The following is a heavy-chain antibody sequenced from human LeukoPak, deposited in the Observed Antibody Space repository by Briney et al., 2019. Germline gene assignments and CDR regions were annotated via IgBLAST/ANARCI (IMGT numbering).Heavy chain of an antibody. CDR2: ISGSGGST. J-gene: IGHJ4*02. V-gene: IGHV3-23*01. Sequence: PGGSLRLSCAASGFTFSTYAMSWVRQAPGKGLEWVSGISGSGGSTYYADSVKGRFTISRDNSKNTLYLQMNSLRAEDTAVYYCANDCSNYLGYWGQGTLVTVSS. CDR1: GFTFSTYA. CDR3: ANDCSNYLGY. D-gene: IGHD4-11*01.